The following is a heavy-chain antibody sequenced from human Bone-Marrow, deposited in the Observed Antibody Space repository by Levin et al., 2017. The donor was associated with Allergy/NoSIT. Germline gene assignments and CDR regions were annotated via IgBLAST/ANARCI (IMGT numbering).Heavy chain of an antibody. Sequence: GGSLRLSCAASGFTFSSYAMSWVRQAPGKGLEWVSAISGSGGSTYYADSVKGRFTISRDNSKNTLYLQMNSLRAEDTAVYYCAVYDSSGYYGSYWGQGTLVTVSS. CDR3: AVYDSSGYYGSY. CDR1: GFTFSSYA. V-gene: IGHV3-23*01. J-gene: IGHJ4*02. CDR2: ISGSGGST. D-gene: IGHD3-22*01.